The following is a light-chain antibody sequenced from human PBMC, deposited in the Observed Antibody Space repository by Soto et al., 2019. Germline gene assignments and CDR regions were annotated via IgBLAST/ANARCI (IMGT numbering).Light chain of an antibody. CDR3: ISADSSGTDGGVV. V-gene: IGLV3-16*01. J-gene: IGLJ2*01. CDR2: KDS. Sequence: SYELTQPPAVSVSLGQMARITCSGEALPKKYAYWYQQKPGQFPVLVIYKDSERPSGIPERFSGSSSGTIVTLTISGGQAEDEADYYCISADSSGTDGGVVFGGGTKLTVL. CDR1: ALPKKY.